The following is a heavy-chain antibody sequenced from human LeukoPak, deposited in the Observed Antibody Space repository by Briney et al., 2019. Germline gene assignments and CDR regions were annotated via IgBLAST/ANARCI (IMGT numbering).Heavy chain of an antibody. V-gene: IGHV3-15*01. CDR1: GFTFSNAW. J-gene: IGHJ4*02. Sequence: GGSLRLSCAASGFTFSNAWMSWVRQAPGKGLEWVGRIKSKTDGGTTDYAAPVKGRFTISRDDSKNTLYLQMNSLKTEDTAVYYCTTAETLRFLEWLLSPRDYWGQGTLVTVSS. CDR3: TTAETLRFLEWLLSPRDY. CDR2: IKSKTDGGTT. D-gene: IGHD3-3*01.